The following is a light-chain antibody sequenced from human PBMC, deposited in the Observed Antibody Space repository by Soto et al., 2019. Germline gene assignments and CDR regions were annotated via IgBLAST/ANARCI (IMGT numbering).Light chain of an antibody. V-gene: IGLV2-14*03. CDR2: DVS. CDR3: SSYTSSSLHV. Sequence: QSALTQPASVSGSPGQSITISCTGTRSDVGGYNYVSWYQQHPGKAPKLMIYDVSNRPSGVSNRFSGSKSGNTASLPISGLQAEDEADYYCSSYTSSSLHVFGTGTKVTVL. J-gene: IGLJ1*01. CDR1: RSDVGGYNY.